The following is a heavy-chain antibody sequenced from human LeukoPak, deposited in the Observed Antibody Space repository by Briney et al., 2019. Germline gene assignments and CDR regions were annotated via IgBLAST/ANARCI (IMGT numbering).Heavy chain of an antibody. V-gene: IGHV3-33*06. Sequence: GRSLRLSCAASGFTFSSYGMHWVRQAPGKGLEWVAVIWYDGSNKYYADSVKGRFTISRDNSKNTLYLQMNSLRAEDTAVYYCAKAYYYGSGSTGYFDYWGQGTLVTVSS. CDR3: AKAYYYGSGSTGYFDY. D-gene: IGHD3-10*01. CDR2: IWYDGSNK. CDR1: GFTFSSYG. J-gene: IGHJ4*02.